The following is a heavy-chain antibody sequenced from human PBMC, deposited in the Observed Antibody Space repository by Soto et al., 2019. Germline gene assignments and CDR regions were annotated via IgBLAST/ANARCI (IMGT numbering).Heavy chain of an antibody. CDR3: ARDKSGSYSIDY. CDR1: GFTFSRYT. D-gene: IGHD1-26*01. V-gene: IGHV3-48*04. CDR2: ISGGGGTM. Sequence: EVQLVESGGGLVQSGGSLRLTCAASGFTFSRYTMNWVRQAPGKGLEWLSYISGGGGTMFYADSVKGRVTISRDNAKNSRYLQMDSMRAEDTAVYYGARDKSGSYSIDYWGQGTLVTVSS. J-gene: IGHJ4*02.